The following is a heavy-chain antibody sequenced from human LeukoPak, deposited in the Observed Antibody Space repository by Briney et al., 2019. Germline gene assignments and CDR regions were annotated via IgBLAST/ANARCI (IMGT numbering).Heavy chain of an antibody. J-gene: IGHJ3*01. Sequence: PSETLSLTCTVSGVSIISNYWTWIRQPPGKGLEWIGSIYYSGSTYYNPSLKSRVTISVDTSKNQFSLKLTSVTAADTAVYYCARLHQQQLSVWGQGTLVTVSS. CDR3: ARLHQQQLSV. V-gene: IGHV4-59*08. CDR2: IYYSGST. D-gene: IGHD6-13*01. CDR1: GVSIISNY.